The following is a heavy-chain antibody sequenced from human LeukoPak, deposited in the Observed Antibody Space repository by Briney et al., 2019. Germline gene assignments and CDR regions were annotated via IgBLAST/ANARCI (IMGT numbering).Heavy chain of an antibody. Sequence: GGSLRLSCAASGFTFSSYAMHWVRQAPGKGLEWVSYISSSGSTIYYADSVKGRFTISRDNAKNSLSLQMNSLRAEDTAVYYCARPLMYYYGSETYFWFDPWGQGTLVTVSS. V-gene: IGHV3-48*04. CDR2: ISSSGSTI. CDR3: ARPLMYYYGSETYFWFDP. CDR1: GFTFSSYA. J-gene: IGHJ5*02. D-gene: IGHD3-10*01.